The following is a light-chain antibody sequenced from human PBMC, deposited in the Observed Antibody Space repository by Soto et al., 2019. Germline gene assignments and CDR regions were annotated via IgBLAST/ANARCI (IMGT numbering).Light chain of an antibody. CDR2: DDN. J-gene: IGLJ1*01. Sequence: QSVLTQPPSVSAAPGQKVTISCSGSSSNIGGNSVSWYQQLPGTAPKLLIYDDNKRPSGIPDRFSGSKSGTSATLGITGFQTGDEADYYCGSWDSSLSAYIYGTPPNVTVL. CDR1: SSNIGGNS. CDR3: GSWDSSLSAYI. V-gene: IGLV1-51*01.